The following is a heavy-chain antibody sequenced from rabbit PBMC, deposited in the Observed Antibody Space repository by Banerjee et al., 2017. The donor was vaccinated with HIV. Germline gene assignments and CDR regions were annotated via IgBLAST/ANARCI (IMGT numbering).Heavy chain of an antibody. V-gene: IGHV1S7*01. CDR1: GFDFSSYY. Sequence: QLKESGGGLVQPGGSLKLSCKASGFDFSSYYMSWVRQAPGKGLEWIGYIDPVFGSTYYASWVNGRFTISSHNAQNTLYLQLNSLTAADTATYFCARTGHYAGSSYLNLWGPGTLVTVS. CDR3: ARTGHYAGSSYLNL. D-gene: IGHD8-1*01. CDR2: IDPVFGST. J-gene: IGHJ4*01.